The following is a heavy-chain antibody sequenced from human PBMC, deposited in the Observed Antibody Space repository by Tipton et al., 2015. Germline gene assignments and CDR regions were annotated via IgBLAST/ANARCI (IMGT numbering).Heavy chain of an antibody. CDR1: EFTFSIHA. CDR2: INYTGSL. J-gene: IGHJ5*02. Sequence: LRLSCAASEFTFSIHAMNWVRQAPGRGLEWIGEINYTGSLQDNPSLRSRVTMSVDTSKNQFSLKLSSVTAADTAVYYCARGAGSWFDPWGQGTLVTVSS. CDR3: ARGAGSWFDP. V-gene: IGHV4-34*01.